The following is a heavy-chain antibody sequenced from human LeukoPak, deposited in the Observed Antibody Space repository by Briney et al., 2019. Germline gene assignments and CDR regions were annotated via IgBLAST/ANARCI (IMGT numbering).Heavy chain of an antibody. Sequence: SETLSLTCTVSGGSIGSGGYYWSWIRQHPGKGLEWIGYIYYSGSTDYNPSLKSRVTISVDTSNNQFSLRLSAVTAADTAVYFCARGCTDVGRYFDYWGQGSLVTVSS. D-gene: IGHD2-8*01. CDR2: IYYSGST. CDR1: GGSIGSGGYY. J-gene: IGHJ4*02. CDR3: ARGCTDVGRYFDY. V-gene: IGHV4-31*03.